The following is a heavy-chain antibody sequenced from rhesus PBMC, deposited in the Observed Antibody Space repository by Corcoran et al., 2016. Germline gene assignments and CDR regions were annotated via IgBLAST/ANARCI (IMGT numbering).Heavy chain of an antibody. J-gene: IGHJ4*01. CDR1: GGSISGYYL. CDR3: ANRPTAGTVGPIDY. V-gene: IGHV4S14*01. D-gene: IGHD5-24*01. CDR2: IYGSGGRN. Sequence: QVQLQESGPGVVKPSETLSLTCAVSGGSISGYYLWSWIRQPPGKGLEWIWSIYGSGGRNYFNPSLKHRFTLSVVTSKNQFSLKLSSVTAADTAVYYCANRPTAGTVGPIDYWGQGVLVTVSS.